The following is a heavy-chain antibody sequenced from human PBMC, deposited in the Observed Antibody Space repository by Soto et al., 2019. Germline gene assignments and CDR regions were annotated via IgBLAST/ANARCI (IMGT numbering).Heavy chain of an antibody. CDR1: GGTFSSYT. J-gene: IGHJ6*02. V-gene: IGHV1-69*02. Sequence: SVKVSCKASGGTFSSYTISWVRQAPGQGLEWMGRIIPILGIANYAQKFQGRVTITADKSTSTAYMELSSLRSEDTAVYYCARAYGSGAYYYYGMDVWGQGTTVTVSS. CDR2: IIPILGIA. D-gene: IGHD3-10*01. CDR3: ARAYGSGAYYYYGMDV.